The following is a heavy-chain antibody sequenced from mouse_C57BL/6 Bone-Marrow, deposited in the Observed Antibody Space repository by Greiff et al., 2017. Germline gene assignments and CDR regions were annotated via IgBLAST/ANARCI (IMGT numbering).Heavy chain of an antibody. CDR2: IDPANGNT. J-gene: IGHJ2*01. V-gene: IGHV14-3*01. D-gene: IGHD1-1*01. Sequence: EVQRVESVAELVRPGASVKLSCTASGFNIKNTYMHWVKQRPEQGLEWIGRIDPANGNTKYAQKFQGKATITADTYYKTPYLPISSLTSEDTAIYCCASYGGNYFDYWGQGTTLTVSS. CDR3: ASYGGNYFDY. CDR1: GFNIKNTY.